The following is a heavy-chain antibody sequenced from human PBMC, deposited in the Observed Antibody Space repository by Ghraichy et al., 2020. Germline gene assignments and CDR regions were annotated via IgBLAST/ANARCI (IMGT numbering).Heavy chain of an antibody. Sequence: GGSLRLSCAASGFTFSSYSMNWVRQAPGKGLEWVSSISSSSSYIYYADSVKGRFTISRDNAKNSLYLQMNSLRAEDTAVYYCARDRGYSYGYFDYWGQGTLVTVSS. J-gene: IGHJ4*02. CDR1: GFTFSSYS. CDR3: ARDRGYSYGYFDY. CDR2: ISSSSSYI. V-gene: IGHV3-21*01. D-gene: IGHD5-18*01.